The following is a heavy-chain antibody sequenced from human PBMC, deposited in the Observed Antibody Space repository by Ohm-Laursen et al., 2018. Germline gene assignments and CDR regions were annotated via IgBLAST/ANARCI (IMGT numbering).Heavy chain of an antibody. Sequence: SETLSLTCAVYGGSFSGYYWSWIRQPPGKGLEWIGYIYYSGSTNYNPSLKSRVTISVDTSKNQFSLKLSSVTAADTAVYYCARALGGYPISYYYGMDVRGQGTLVTVSS. CDR1: GGSFSGYY. CDR2: IYYSGST. V-gene: IGHV4-59*01. D-gene: IGHD7-27*01. CDR3: ARALGGYPISYYYGMDV. J-gene: IGHJ6*02.